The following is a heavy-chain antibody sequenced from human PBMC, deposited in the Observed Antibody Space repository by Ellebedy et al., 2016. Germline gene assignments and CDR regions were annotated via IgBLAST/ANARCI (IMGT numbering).Heavy chain of an antibody. CDR2: IYYSGST. J-gene: IGHJ2*01. Sequence: SETLSLTCTVSGGSISSYYWSWIRQPPGKGLEWIGYIYYSGSTYYNPSLKSRVTISVDTSKNQFSLKLSSVTAADTAVYYCARSGDYIGYFDLWGRGTLVTVSS. V-gene: IGHV4-59*08. CDR3: ARSGDYIGYFDL. D-gene: IGHD4-17*01. CDR1: GGSISSYY.